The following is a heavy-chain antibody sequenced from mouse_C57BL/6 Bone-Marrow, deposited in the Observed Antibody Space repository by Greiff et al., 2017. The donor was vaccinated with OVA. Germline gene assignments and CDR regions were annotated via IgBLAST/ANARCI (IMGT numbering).Heavy chain of an antibody. Sequence: VKLMESGPGLVAPSQSLSITCTVSGFSLTSYGVHWVRQPPGKGLEWLVVIWSDGSTTYNSALKSRLRISKDNSKSQVFLKMNSLQTDDTAMYYCARQGGSSGYYAMDYWGQGTSVTVSS. CDR1: GFSLTSYG. J-gene: IGHJ4*01. V-gene: IGHV2-6-1*01. CDR3: ARQGGSSGYYAMDY. CDR2: IWSDGST. D-gene: IGHD3-2*02.